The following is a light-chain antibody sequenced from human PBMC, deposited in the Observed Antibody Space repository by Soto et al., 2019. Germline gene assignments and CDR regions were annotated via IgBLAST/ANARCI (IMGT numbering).Light chain of an antibody. CDR3: QQYAVSPIT. J-gene: IGKJ5*01. Sequence: EIVLTQSPGTLSFSPGERATLSFSASLFVASSYVGWYQQKSGQAPGLLIYAASTRATGIPDRFSGSGSGTDFTLTISRLEPEDFAVFYCQQYAVSPITFGQGTRLEIK. V-gene: IGKV3-20*01. CDR2: AAS. CDR1: LFVASSY.